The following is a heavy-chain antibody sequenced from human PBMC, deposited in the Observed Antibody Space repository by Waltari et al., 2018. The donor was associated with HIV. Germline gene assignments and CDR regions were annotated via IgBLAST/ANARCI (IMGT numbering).Heavy chain of an antibody. V-gene: IGHV3-15*01. J-gene: IGHJ6*02. Sequence: EVQLVESGGGLVKPGGSLRLSCAASGFTFSNAWMSWVRQAPGKGLEWVGRIKSKTDGGTTDYAAPVKGRFTISRDDSKNTLYLQMNSLKTEDTAVYYCTTDGRDSNYDPYYYYYGMDVWGQGTTVTVSS. D-gene: IGHD4-4*01. CDR3: TTDGRDSNYDPYYYYYGMDV. CDR2: IKSKTDGGTT. CDR1: GFTFSNAW.